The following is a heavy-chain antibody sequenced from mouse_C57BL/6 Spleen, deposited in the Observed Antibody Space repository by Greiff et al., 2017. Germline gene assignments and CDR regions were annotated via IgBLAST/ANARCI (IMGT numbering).Heavy chain of an antibody. J-gene: IGHJ2*01. D-gene: IGHD1-1*01. V-gene: IGHV1-64*01. CDR2: IHPNSGST. CDR1: GYTFTSYW. CDR3: ARFYYYGSSYGYFDY. Sequence: VQLQQSGAELVKPGASVKLSCKASGYTFTSYWMHWVKQRPGQGLEWIGMIHPNSGSTNYNEKFKSKATLTVDKSSSTAYMQLSSLTSEDSAVYYCARFYYYGSSYGYFDYWGQGTTLTVSS.